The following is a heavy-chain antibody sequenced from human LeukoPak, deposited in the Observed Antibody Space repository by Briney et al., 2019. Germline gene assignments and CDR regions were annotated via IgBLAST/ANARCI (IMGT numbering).Heavy chain of an antibody. Sequence: SGTLSLTCTVSGGSISSSSYYWGWIRQPPGKGLEWIGNIYKSGSTYYNPSLKSRVTISVDTSKNQFSPKLNSVTAADTAVYYCARRGSITSYMDVWGKGTTVTISS. CDR3: ARRGSITSYMDV. J-gene: IGHJ6*03. CDR2: IYKSGST. D-gene: IGHD3-3*01. CDR1: GGSISSSSYY. V-gene: IGHV4-39*01.